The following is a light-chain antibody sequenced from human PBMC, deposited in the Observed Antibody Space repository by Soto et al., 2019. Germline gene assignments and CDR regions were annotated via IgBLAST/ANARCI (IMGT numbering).Light chain of an antibody. CDR1: QSVSSN. V-gene: IGKV3-15*01. CDR3: QQYNNWPLT. Sequence: VMTQSPATLSVSPGERATLSCRASQSVSSNLAWYQQKPGQAPRLLIYGASTRATGIPARFSGSGSGTEFTVTISSLQSEDFAVYYCQQYNNWPLTFGGGTKVDIK. J-gene: IGKJ4*01. CDR2: GAS.